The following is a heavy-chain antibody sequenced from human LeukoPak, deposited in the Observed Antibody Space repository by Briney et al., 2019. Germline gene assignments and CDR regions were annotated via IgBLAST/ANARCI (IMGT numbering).Heavy chain of an antibody. CDR2: ISGSGGSP. CDR1: GFTFSSYA. CDR3: AKDNYGGSPLGYYYYYMDV. Sequence: PGGSLRLSCAASGFTFSSYAMSWVRQAPGKGLEWVSAISGSGGSPYYADSVKGRFTISRDNSKNTLYLQMNSLRAEDTAVYYCAKDNYGGSPLGYYYYYMDVWGKGTTVTVSS. V-gene: IGHV3-23*01. D-gene: IGHD2-15*01. J-gene: IGHJ6*03.